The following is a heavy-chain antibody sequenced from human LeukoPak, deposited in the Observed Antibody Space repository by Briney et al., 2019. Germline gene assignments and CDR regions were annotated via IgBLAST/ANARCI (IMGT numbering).Heavy chain of an antibody. CDR1: GGSISSYY. CDR2: IYYSGST. CDR3: ARLNLAAAGTRMDV. J-gene: IGHJ6*04. D-gene: IGHD6-13*01. Sequence: SETLSLTCTVSGGSISSYYWSWIRQPPGKGLEWIGYIYYSGSTNYNPSLKSRVTISVDTSKNQFSLKLSSVTAADTAVYYCARLNLAAAGTRMDVWGKGTTVTVSS. V-gene: IGHV4-59*12.